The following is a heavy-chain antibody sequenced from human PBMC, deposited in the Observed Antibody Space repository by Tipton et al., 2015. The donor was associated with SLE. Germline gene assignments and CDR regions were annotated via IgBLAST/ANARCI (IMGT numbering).Heavy chain of an antibody. CDR1: GVSISSSY. J-gene: IGHJ3*02. Sequence: TLSLTCTVSGVSISSSYWSWFRQSPENGLEWIGHIYTSGGTNYNPPLRSRGTISVDTSKNQFSLKLSSVTAADTAVYYCARDDTGAVGPDAFDIWGQGTMVTVSS. D-gene: IGHD5-18*01. CDR2: IYTSGGT. CDR3: ARDDTGAVGPDAFDI. V-gene: IGHV4-4*08.